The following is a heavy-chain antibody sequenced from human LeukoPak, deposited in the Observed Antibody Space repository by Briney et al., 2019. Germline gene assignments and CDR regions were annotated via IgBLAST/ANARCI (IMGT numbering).Heavy chain of an antibody. Sequence: SVKVSCKASGGTFSSYDISWVRQAPGQGLEWMGGITPIFGTANYAQKFQGRVTIAADESTSTAYMELSSLRSEDTAVYYCARVIDIVVVPAAMPYDYYYYGMDVWGQGTTVTVSS. D-gene: IGHD2-2*01. V-gene: IGHV1-69*13. CDR1: GGTFSSYD. CDR3: ARVIDIVVVPAAMPYDYYYYGMDV. J-gene: IGHJ6*02. CDR2: ITPIFGTA.